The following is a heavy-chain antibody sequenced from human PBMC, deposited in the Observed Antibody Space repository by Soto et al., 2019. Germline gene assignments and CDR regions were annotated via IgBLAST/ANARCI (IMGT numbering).Heavy chain of an antibody. D-gene: IGHD6-19*01. CDR2: ISGSGGST. Sequence: PGGSLRLSCAASGFTFSSYAMSWVRQAPGKGLEWVSAISGSGGSTYYADSVKGRFTISRDNSKNTLYLQMNSLRAEDTAVYYCAGSGWPDYSYGMDVWRQGTTVTVSS. CDR3: AGSGWPDYSYGMDV. CDR1: GFTFSSYA. J-gene: IGHJ6*02. V-gene: IGHV3-23*01.